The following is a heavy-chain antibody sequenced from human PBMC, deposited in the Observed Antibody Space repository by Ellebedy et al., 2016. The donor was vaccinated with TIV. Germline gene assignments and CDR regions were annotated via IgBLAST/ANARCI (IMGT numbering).Heavy chain of an antibody. D-gene: IGHD1-1*01. V-gene: IGHV1-69*04. Sequence: ASVKVSCKASGYTFTSYFIHWVRQAPGQGLECMGRIIPLLGMTNYAQKFQGRVTITADTSTSTVYMEMSSLRSDDTAVYYCATENSGTTVADLWGQGTLVTVSS. J-gene: IGHJ1*01. CDR1: GYTFTSYF. CDR2: IIPLLGMT. CDR3: ATENSGTTVADL.